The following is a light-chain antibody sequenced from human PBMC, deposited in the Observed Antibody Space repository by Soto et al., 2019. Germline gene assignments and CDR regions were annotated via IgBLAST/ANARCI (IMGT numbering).Light chain of an antibody. CDR2: EVR. CDR1: MRDIGAYNL. J-gene: IGLJ2*01. V-gene: IGLV2-14*01. CDR3: SSFTSRSSLI. Sequence: QSALTQPASVSGSPGQSITIFCAGTMRDIGAYNLVSWYQQHPGRAPQLIIYEVRNRPSGSPFRFSGSKSGNTASLTISGLQAEDEADYYCSSFTSRSSLIFGGGTKVTVL.